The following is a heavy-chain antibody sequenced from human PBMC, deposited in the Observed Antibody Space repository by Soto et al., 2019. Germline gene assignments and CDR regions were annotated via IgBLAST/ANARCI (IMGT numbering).Heavy chain of an antibody. J-gene: IGHJ4*02. V-gene: IGHV2-5*02. D-gene: IGHD6-13*01. CDR2: TYWDDDK. CDR3: ARRIAAAAFDY. Sequence: GSGPTLVNPTQTLTLTCTCSGFSVTTSGVGVGWIRQPPGKALEWLALTYWDDDKRYSPSLKSRLTITKDTSKNQVVLTMTNMDPVDTATYYCARRIAAAAFDYWGQGTLVTGSS. CDR1: GFSVTTSGVG.